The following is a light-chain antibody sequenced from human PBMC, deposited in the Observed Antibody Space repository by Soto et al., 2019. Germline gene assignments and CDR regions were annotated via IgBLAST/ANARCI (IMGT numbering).Light chain of an antibody. J-gene: IGKJ1*01. V-gene: IGKV1-27*01. Sequence: IQMTQSPSSLSASIGDRVTITCRASQDIYTFLAWYQQKPGQIPKLLIYGASTLQIGVPSRFSGGGSGTDFTLTISSLQPDDFATYYCQHYKMYSPWTFGQGTKVDIK. CDR3: QHYKMYSPWT. CDR1: QDIYTF. CDR2: GAS.